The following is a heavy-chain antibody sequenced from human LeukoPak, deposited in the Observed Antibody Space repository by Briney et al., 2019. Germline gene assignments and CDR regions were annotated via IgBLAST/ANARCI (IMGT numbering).Heavy chain of an antibody. CDR2: IYGGGST. D-gene: IGHD6-19*01. CDR3: ATWPGGWYGEDS. V-gene: IGHV3-53*01. J-gene: IGHJ4*02. CDR1: GFAVSSNF. Sequence: GGSLRLSCAASGFAVSSNFMSWVRRAPGKGLEWVSVIYGGGSTYYPDSVKGRFTISRDTSKNTVYLQMNSLRAEDTAVYYCATWPGGWYGEDSWGQGTLVTVSS.